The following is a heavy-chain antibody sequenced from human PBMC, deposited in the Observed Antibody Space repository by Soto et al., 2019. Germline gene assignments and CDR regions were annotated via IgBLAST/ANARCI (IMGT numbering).Heavy chain of an antibody. Sequence: QVQLQESGPGLVKPSQTLSLTCTVSAGSISSGGYYWSWIRQRPGKGLEWIGYIYYSGSTYYNPSLKSRVPISVDTSKNQSSLKLSSVTAADTAVYYCARASIAQKAKGRQPNWFDPWGQGTLVTVSS. CDR3: ARASIAQKAKGRQPNWFDP. V-gene: IGHV4-31*03. D-gene: IGHD3-3*02. CDR1: AGSISSGGYY. J-gene: IGHJ5*02. CDR2: IYYSGST.